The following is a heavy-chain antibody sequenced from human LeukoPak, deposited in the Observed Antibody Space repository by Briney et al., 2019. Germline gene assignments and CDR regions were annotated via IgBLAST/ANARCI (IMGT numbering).Heavy chain of an antibody. V-gene: IGHV4-59*01. CDR3: ARVGSYAHRVVGANFDY. CDR2: IHYSGST. D-gene: IGHD2-2*01. Sequence: PSETLSLTCTVSGGSISSYYWSWIRQSPGKGLEWIGYIHYSGSTNYNPSLKSRVTISVDTSKKQFSLKMSSVTAADTAVYYCARVGSYAHRVVGANFDYWGQGTLVTVSS. CDR1: GGSISSYY. J-gene: IGHJ4*02.